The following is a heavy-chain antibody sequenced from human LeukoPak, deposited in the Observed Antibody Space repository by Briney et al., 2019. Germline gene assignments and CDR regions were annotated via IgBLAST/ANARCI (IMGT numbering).Heavy chain of an antibody. V-gene: IGHV3-64D*09. Sequence: PGGSLRLSCSASGFTFSRYGMHWVRQAPGKGLEYVSAISSNGGSTYYGDSVKGRFTISRDNSKNTLYLQMSSLRAEDTAVYYCVKARGIQLWLPGDYWGQGTLVTVSS. J-gene: IGHJ4*02. CDR3: VKARGIQLWLPGDY. CDR1: GFTFSRYG. D-gene: IGHD5-18*01. CDR2: ISSNGGST.